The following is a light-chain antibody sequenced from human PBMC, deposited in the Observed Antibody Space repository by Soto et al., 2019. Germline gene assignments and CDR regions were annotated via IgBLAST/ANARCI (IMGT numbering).Light chain of an antibody. V-gene: IGKV3-11*01. Sequence: EIVLTQSPATLSLSPGERATLSCGASQSVSSSLAWYQQNPGQAPRLLIYDASNRATGIPARFSGSGSGTDFTLTISSLEPEDFAVYYCQQRSFTFGPGTKVDIK. CDR2: DAS. CDR1: QSVSSS. CDR3: QQRSFT. J-gene: IGKJ3*01.